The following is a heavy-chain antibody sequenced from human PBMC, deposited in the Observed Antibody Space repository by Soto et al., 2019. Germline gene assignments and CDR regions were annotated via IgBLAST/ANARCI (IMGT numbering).Heavy chain of an antibody. D-gene: IGHD2-15*01. CDR2: IWFDGSNK. V-gene: IGHV3-33*01. CDR3: AREGYCSGGSCYSPDVGMDV. CDR1: GFTFSSYG. Sequence: QVQLVESGGGVVQPGRSLRLSCAASGFTFSSYGMHWVRQAPGKGLEWVAVIWFDGSNKYYADYVKGRFTISRDNSKNTRDLQVNSRRAEDTAVYYCAREGYCSGGSCYSPDVGMDVWGQGTTVTVSS. J-gene: IGHJ6*02.